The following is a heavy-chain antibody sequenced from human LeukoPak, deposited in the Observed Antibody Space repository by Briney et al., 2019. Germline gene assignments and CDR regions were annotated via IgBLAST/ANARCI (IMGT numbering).Heavy chain of an antibody. CDR1: GGSISSDY. V-gene: IGHV4-59*01. CDR2: IYYSGST. D-gene: IGHD5-12*01. CDR3: TRDQTITPLDI. J-gene: IGHJ3*02. Sequence: PSETLSLTCTVSGGSISSDYWSSIRQPPGKGLEWIGYIYYSGSTNYNPSLKSRVTISVDTSKNQFSLKLSSVTAADTAVYYCTRDQTITPLDIWGQGTMVTVSS.